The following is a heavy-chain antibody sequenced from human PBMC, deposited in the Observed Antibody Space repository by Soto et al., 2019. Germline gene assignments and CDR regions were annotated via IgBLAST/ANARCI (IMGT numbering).Heavy chain of an antibody. CDR3: ARDGRATAGFVY. Sequence: PSETLSLTCAVSGGSVSSGSYYWSWIRQPPGKGLEWIGYIYYSGSTNYNPSLKSRVTISVDTSKNQFSLKLSSVTAADAAVYYCARDGRATAGFVYWGQGTLVTVSS. CDR2: IYYSGST. D-gene: IGHD1-26*01. CDR1: GGSVSSGSYY. V-gene: IGHV4-61*01. J-gene: IGHJ4*02.